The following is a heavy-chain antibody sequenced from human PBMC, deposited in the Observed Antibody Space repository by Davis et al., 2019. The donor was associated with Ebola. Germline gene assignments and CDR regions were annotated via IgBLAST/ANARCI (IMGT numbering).Heavy chain of an antibody. CDR3: ARRPDYGDEYGMDV. CDR1: GYTFTGYY. Sequence: ASVKVSCKASGYTFTGYYMHWVRQAPGQGLEWMGWINPNSGGTNYAQKFQGRVTMTRDTSISTAYMELSRLRSDDTAVYYCARRPDYGDEYGMDVWGQGTTVTVSS. V-gene: IGHV1-2*02. D-gene: IGHD4-17*01. J-gene: IGHJ6*02. CDR2: INPNSGGT.